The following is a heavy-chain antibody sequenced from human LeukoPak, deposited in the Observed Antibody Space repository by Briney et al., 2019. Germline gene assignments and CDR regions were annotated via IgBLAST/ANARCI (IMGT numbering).Heavy chain of an antibody. CDR2: MNPNSGNT. D-gene: IGHD3-3*01. CDR1: GYTFTSYD. J-gene: IGHJ6*02. Sequence: GASVKVSCKASGYTFTSYDINWVRQATGQGLEWMGWMNPNSGNTGYAQKFQGRVTMTRNTSISTAYMELSSLRSEDTAVYYCATAANYYDFWSGYSYYYYGMDVWGQGTTVTVSS. CDR3: ATAANYYDFWSGYSYYYYGMDV. V-gene: IGHV1-8*01.